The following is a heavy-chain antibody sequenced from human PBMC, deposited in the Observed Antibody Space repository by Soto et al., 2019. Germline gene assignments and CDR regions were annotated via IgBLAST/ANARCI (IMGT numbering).Heavy chain of an antibody. CDR1: GFTFSDYY. V-gene: IGHV3-11*05. D-gene: IGHD3-22*01. CDR3: AREHYDSSGWYYYYGMDV. Sequence: GGSLRLSCAASGFTFSDYYMSWIRQAPGKGLEWVSYISSSSSYTNYADSVKGRFTISRDNAKNSLYLQMNSLRAEDTAVYYCAREHYDSSGWYYYYGMDVWGQGTTVTVSS. CDR2: ISSSSSYT. J-gene: IGHJ6*02.